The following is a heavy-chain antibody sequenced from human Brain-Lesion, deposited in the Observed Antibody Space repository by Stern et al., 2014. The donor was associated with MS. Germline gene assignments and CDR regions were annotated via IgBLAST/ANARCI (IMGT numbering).Heavy chain of an antibody. CDR2: IYYSGNT. CDR3: AGEEDIRYCSGGSCTGNWFDP. CDR1: GGSVSSTSYA. Sequence: QVQLLESGPGLVKPSETLSLTCTVAGGSVSSTSYAWAWIRQPPGKGLEWIGTIYYSGNTYYSPSLKSRLTISLDTSKKRFSRQLRFVTAADTAVYYCAGEEDIRYCSGGSCTGNWFDPWGQGTLVTVSS. D-gene: IGHD2-15*01. J-gene: IGHJ5*02. V-gene: IGHV4-39*01.